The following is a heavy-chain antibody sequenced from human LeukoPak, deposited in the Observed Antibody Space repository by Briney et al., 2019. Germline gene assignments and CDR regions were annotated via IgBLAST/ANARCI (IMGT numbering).Heavy chain of an antibody. CDR3: ARERIMVRGVTTFYYYYGMDV. CDR1: GYTFTSYG. D-gene: IGHD3-10*01. Sequence: ASVTVSCKASGYTFTSYGISWVRQAPGQGLEWMGWISAYNGNTNYAQKLQGRVTMTTDTSTSTAYMELRSLRSDDTAVYYCARERIMVRGVTTFYYYYGMDVWGQGTTVTVSS. J-gene: IGHJ6*02. CDR2: ISAYNGNT. V-gene: IGHV1-18*01.